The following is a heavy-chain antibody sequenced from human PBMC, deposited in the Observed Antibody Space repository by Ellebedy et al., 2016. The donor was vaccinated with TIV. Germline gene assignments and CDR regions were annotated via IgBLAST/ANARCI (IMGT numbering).Heavy chain of an antibody. CDR1: GGSISRYY. V-gene: IGHV4-59*08. CDR3: ARLVGYSGYEYWYYFDY. CDR2: IHYRERT. J-gene: IGHJ4*02. D-gene: IGHD5-12*01. Sequence: MPSETLSLTCTVSGGSISRYYWSWIRQPPGKGLECIGSIHYRERTNYNPSLESRVSMSVDTSKNQFSLKLSSVTAADTAVYYCARLVGYSGYEYWYYFDYWGQGTLVTVSS.